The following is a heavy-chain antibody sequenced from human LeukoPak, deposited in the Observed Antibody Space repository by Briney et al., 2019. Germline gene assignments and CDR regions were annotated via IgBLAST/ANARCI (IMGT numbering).Heavy chain of an antibody. CDR1: GGPISSTTSY. V-gene: IGHV4-39*01. CDR2: IYYSGST. Sequence: SETLSLTCAVSGGPISSTTSYWGWIRQPPGKGLEWIGRIYYSGSTFYNPSLKCRVTISVDTSKNQFSLRRSSVTAADTAVYYCARHGSTDYFDSWGRGTLVTVSS. CDR3: ARHGSTDYFDS. J-gene: IGHJ4*02. D-gene: IGHD2-2*03.